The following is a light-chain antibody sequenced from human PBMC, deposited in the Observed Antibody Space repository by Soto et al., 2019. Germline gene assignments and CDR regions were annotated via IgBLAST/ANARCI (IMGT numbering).Light chain of an antibody. V-gene: IGKV3-11*01. J-gene: IGKJ2*01. CDR2: GAS. CDR3: QQRSNWPRT. CDR1: QSVSSY. Sequence: EIVLTQSPATLSLSPGERATLPCRASQSVSSYLAWYQQKPGQAPSLLIYGASNRATGIPARFSGSGSGTDFTLTISSLEPEDFAVYYCQQRSNWPRTFGQGTKLEIK.